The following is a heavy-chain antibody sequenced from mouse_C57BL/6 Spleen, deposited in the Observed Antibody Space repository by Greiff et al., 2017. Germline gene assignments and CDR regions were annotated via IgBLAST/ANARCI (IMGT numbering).Heavy chain of an antibody. Sequence: EVKLVESGGGLMKPGGSLKLSCAASGFTFSDYGMHWVRQAPEKGLEWVAYISSGSSTIYYADTVKGRITISRDNAKNTLFLQMTSLRSEDTAMYYCARKDDLWYFDVWGTGTTVTVSS. D-gene: IGHD2-3*01. CDR1: GFTFSDYG. V-gene: IGHV5-17*01. J-gene: IGHJ1*03. CDR3: ARKDDLWYFDV. CDR2: ISSGSSTI.